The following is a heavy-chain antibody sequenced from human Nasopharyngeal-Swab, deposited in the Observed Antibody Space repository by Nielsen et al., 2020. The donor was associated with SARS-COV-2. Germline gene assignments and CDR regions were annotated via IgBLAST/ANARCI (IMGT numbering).Heavy chain of an antibody. Sequence: GESLKLPCAAPGFTVSSNYMSWVRRAPGKGLEWVAKIEQGGTNSHYVASVRGRFTISRDNAKNSLYLQMNSLRGDDTAVYYCVLPSIAAAGRDSWGQGTLVTVSS. CDR1: GFTVSSNY. CDR3: VLPSIAAAGRDS. D-gene: IGHD6-13*01. CDR2: IEQGGTNS. V-gene: IGHV3-7*01. J-gene: IGHJ4*02.